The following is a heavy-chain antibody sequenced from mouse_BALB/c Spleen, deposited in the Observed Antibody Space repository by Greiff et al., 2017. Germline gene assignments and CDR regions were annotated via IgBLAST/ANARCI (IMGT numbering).Heavy chain of an antibody. CDR3: ARNYYGWFDV. CDR2: INPYNGDT. V-gene: IGHV1-20*02. J-gene: IGHJ1*01. CDR1: GYSFTGYF. Sequence: VQLQQSGPELVKPGASVKISCKASGYSFTGYFMNWVMQSHGKSLEWIGRINPYNGDTFYNQKFKGKATLTIDKSSSTAHMELRSLASEDSAVYYCARNYYGWFDVWGAGTTVTVSS.